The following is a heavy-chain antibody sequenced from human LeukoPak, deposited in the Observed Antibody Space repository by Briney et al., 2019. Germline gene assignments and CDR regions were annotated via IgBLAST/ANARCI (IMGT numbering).Heavy chain of an antibody. CDR3: ARGGYFGSGSCLDY. CDR1: GDSISSYY. V-gene: IGHV4-59*01. Sequence: SETLSLTCTVSGDSISSYYWSWIRQPPGKGLEWIGYIYYSGSTNYNPSLKSRVTISLDTSKNQFSLKLSSVTAADTAVYYCARGGYFGSGSCLDYWGQGTLVTVSS. D-gene: IGHD3-10*01. J-gene: IGHJ4*02. CDR2: IYYSGST.